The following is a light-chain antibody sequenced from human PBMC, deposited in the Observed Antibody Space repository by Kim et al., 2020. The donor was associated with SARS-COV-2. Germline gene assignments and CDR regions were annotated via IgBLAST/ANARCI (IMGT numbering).Light chain of an antibody. CDR3: QAWDSSFWV. CDR1: KWGDKY. CDR2: QDS. V-gene: IGLV3-1*01. J-gene: IGLJ3*02. Sequence: VSPGQTARITCSGYKWGDKYACWYQQKPGQSPVLVIYQDSKRPSGIPERFSGSNSGNTATLTISGTQAMDEADYYCQAWDSSFWVFGGGTQLTVL.